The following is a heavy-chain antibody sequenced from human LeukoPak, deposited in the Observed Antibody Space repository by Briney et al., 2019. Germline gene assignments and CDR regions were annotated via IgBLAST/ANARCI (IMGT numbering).Heavy chain of an antibody. V-gene: IGHV4-34*01. CDR1: GGSFSGYY. CDR3: ARMTYYDSWSGYYGFDY. CDR2: INHSGST. D-gene: IGHD3-3*01. J-gene: IGHJ4*02. Sequence: SETLSLTCAVYGGSFSGYYWSWVRQPPGKGLEWIGEINHSGSTNYNPSLKSRVTISVDTSKNQFSLKLSSVTAADTAVYYCARMTYYDSWSGYYGFDYWGQGTLVTVSS.